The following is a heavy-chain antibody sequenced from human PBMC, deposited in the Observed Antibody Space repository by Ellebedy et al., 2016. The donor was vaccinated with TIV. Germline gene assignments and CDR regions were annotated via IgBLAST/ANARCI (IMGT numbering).Heavy chain of an antibody. V-gene: IGHV3-9*01. CDR1: GFTFDDYA. J-gene: IGHJ4*02. CDR3: ANGAVAGTGFDY. Sequence: GGSLRLXCAASGFTFDDYAMHWVRQAPGKGLEWVSGISWNSGSIGYADSVKGRFTTSRDNAKNSLYLQMNSLRAEDTALYYCANGAVAGTGFDYWGQGTLVTVSS. CDR2: ISWNSGSI. D-gene: IGHD6-19*01.